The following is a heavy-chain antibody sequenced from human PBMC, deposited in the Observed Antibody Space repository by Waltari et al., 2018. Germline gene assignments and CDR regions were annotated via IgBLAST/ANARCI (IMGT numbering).Heavy chain of an antibody. D-gene: IGHD1-1*01. CDR1: GGSFRGYY. V-gene: IGHV4-34*02. CDR3: ARGDGTGKYGY. J-gene: IGHJ4*02. Sequence: QVQLQQWGAGLLEPSETLSLTCPVSGGSFRGYYWSWIRQPPGKGLEWIGKTTDSERTKYNPSLKSRISISVDTSKNQFSLTVFSVTAADAAVYYCARGDGTGKYGYWGQGTRVTVSS. CDR2: TTDSERT.